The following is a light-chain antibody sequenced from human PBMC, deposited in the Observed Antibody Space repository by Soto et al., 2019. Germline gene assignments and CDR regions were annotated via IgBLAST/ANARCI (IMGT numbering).Light chain of an antibody. CDR3: QQYNSSST. Sequence: DIQMTQSPSTLSASVGDRVTITCRASQSISSWLAWYQQKPGKAPKLLIYKASSLESGVPSRFSGSGSGTEFTLTISSLQPDDFATYYCQQYNSSSTFGQGTTVDIK. CDR1: QSISSW. J-gene: IGKJ1*01. CDR2: KAS. V-gene: IGKV1-5*03.